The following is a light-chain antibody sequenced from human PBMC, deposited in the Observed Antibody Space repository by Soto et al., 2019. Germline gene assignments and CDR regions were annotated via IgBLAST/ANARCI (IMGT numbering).Light chain of an antibody. Sequence: QSALTQPASVSGSPGQSITISCTGTSSDVGGYNYVSWYQQLPGKAPKLMIYEVTNRPSGVSNRFSGSKSGNTASLTISGLQAEDEDDYYCSSYTSSSTPVVFGGGTKLTVL. CDR3: SSYTSSSTPVV. CDR2: EVT. J-gene: IGLJ2*01. CDR1: SSDVGGYNY. V-gene: IGLV2-14*01.